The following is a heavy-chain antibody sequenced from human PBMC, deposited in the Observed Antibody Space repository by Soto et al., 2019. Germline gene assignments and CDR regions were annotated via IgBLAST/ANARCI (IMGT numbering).Heavy chain of an antibody. CDR1: GGTFSSYA. Sequence: SVKVSCKASGGTFSSYAISWVRQAPGQGLEWMGGIIPIFGTANYAQKFQGRVTITADESTSTAYMELSSLRSEDTAVYYCARDSVAPSPKDYYYYGMDVWGQGTTVTVYS. CDR2: IIPIFGTA. D-gene: IGHD6-6*01. V-gene: IGHV1-69*13. J-gene: IGHJ6*02. CDR3: ARDSVAPSPKDYYYYGMDV.